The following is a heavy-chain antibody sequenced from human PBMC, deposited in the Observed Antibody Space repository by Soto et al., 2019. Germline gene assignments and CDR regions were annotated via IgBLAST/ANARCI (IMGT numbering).Heavy chain of an antibody. Sequence: EVQLVESGGGLVQPGGSLRLSCAGSGFTFSSYWMSWVRQAPDKGLEWVAKIKQDGSAKSYVDSVEGRFTISRDNARNSLSLQMDSLRAEDTAVYYCVRAPREDTGYEYYFDYWGQGTLVTVSS. CDR1: GFTFSSYW. CDR3: VRAPREDTGYEYYFDY. CDR2: IKQDGSAK. D-gene: IGHD5-12*01. V-gene: IGHV3-7*01. J-gene: IGHJ4*02.